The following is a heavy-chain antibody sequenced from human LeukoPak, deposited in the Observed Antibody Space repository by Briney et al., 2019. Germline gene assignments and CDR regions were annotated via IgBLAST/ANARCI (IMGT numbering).Heavy chain of an antibody. CDR3: AKGEMVTIPPNWFDP. Sequence: PGGSLRLSCAASGFTFSSYAMSWVRQAPGKGLEWVSAISGSGGSTYYADSVKGRFTTSRDNSKNTLYLQMNSLRAEDTAVYYCAKGEMVTIPPNWFDPWGQGTLVTVSS. CDR2: ISGSGGST. V-gene: IGHV3-23*01. CDR1: GFTFSSYA. J-gene: IGHJ5*02. D-gene: IGHD5-24*01.